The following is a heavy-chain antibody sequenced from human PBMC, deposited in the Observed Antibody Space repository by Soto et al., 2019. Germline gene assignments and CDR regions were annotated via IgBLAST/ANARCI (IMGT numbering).Heavy chain of an antibody. J-gene: IGHJ4*02. V-gene: IGHV1-46*01. CDR1: GYTFTSYY. D-gene: IGHD2-8*01. CDR3: ARALIEFDF. Sequence: QVRLVQSGAEVKKPGASLKLSCQAFGYTFTSYYIHWVRQAPGQGLEWMGIFNPRGGATSYAQNFQGRVTMTGDTSTSTVYMELSSLRSEDAAIYFCARALIEFDFWGPGTLVTVSS. CDR2: FNPRGGAT.